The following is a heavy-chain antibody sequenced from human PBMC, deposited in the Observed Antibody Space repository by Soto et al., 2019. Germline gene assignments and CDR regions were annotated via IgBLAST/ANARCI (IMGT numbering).Heavy chain of an antibody. CDR2: IIPILGIA. V-gene: IGHV1-69*02. CDR3: ARYPGEGYLIVVGLPNAFDI. Sequence: GASVKGSCTASGGTYSSYTISWVRQAQGQGLEWMGRIIPILGIANYAQKLQGRVTMTTDTSTSTAYMELRSLRSDDTAVYYCARYPGEGYLIVVGLPNAFDIWGQGTMVTVSS. CDR1: GGTYSSYT. J-gene: IGHJ3*02. D-gene: IGHD3-22*01.